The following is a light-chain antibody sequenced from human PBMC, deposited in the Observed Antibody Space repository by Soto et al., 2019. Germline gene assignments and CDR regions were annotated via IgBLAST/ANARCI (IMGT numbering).Light chain of an antibody. V-gene: IGKV1-39*01. J-gene: IGKJ1*01. CDR3: QQSYSSPQT. Sequence: DIRMTQSPSSLSAPVGDTVTITCWASQSISRYLNWYQQKPGKAPKLLIYAASSLLGGVPSRFSGSGSGTDFTLTISSLQPEDFAIYYCQQSYSSPQTFGQGTKVDIK. CDR2: AAS. CDR1: QSISRY.